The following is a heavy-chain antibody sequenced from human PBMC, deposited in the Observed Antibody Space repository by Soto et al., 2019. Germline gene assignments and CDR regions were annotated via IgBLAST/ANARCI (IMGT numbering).Heavy chain of an antibody. CDR3: ARQRTSVVTQDYFDL. CDR2: IYYSGST. Sequence: AETLALCCTASGDSISSRSYYCGWIRQPPGRGLEWIGSIYYSGSTYNNPSLRSRVSMSIDPSKDQLSLKLKSVTAADTALYLCARQRTSVVTQDYFDLGGPGSLVT. D-gene: IGHD2-21*02. V-gene: IGHV4-39*01. CDR1: GDSISSRSYY. J-gene: IGHJ4*02.